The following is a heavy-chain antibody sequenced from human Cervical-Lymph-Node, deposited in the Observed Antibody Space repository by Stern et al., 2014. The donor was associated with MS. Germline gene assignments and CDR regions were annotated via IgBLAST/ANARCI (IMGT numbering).Heavy chain of an antibody. CDR3: ARGGRGVGLEY. V-gene: IGHV3-30-3*01. CDR1: GFTFSTYA. J-gene: IGHJ4*02. CDR2: VSYYGTQR. Sequence: VHLVESGGGVVQPGRSLSLSCVASGFTFSTYAMHWVRQAPGKGLEWVAFVSYYGTQRNSTDSVKARFTISRDNSKNTLYLHMNSLRDEDTAVYFCARGGRGVGLEYWGQGALVTVSS. D-gene: IGHD3-10*01.